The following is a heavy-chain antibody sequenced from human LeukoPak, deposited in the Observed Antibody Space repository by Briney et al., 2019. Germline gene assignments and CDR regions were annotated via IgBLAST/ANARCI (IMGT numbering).Heavy chain of an antibody. V-gene: IGHV1-18*01. CDR1: GDTFSSLG. D-gene: IGHD4-23*01. CDR3: ARDQTTVVTHDGWFEP. J-gene: IGHJ5*02. CDR2: ISVYNGNT. Sequence: ASVKVSCKASGDTFSSLGISWVRQAPGQGLEWMGWISVYNGNTVYAQKIQGRVTMTTDTSTGTTYMDLRSLRSDDTAVYYCARDQTTVVTHDGWFEPWGQGTLVTVSS.